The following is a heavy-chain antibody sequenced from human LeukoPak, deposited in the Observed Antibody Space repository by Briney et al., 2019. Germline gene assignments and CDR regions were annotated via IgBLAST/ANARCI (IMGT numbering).Heavy chain of an antibody. CDR1: GFTFSSYA. V-gene: IGHV3-23*01. J-gene: IGHJ3*02. CDR2: ISGSGGST. Sequence: GGSLRLSCAASGFTFSSYAMSWVRQAPGKGLEWVSAISGSGGSTYYADSVKGRFTISRDNSKNTLYLQMNSLRAEDTAVYYRANSYIWGDAFDIWGQGTMVTVSS. D-gene: IGHD7-27*01. CDR3: ANSYIWGDAFDI.